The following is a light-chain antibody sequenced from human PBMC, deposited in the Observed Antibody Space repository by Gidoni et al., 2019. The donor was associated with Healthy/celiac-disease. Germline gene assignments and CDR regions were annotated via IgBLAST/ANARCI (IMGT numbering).Light chain of an antibody. CDR2: GAS. V-gene: IGKV3-20*01. J-gene: IGKJ3*01. CDR1: QSGSSSY. Sequence: EIVLPQSPGTLSLSPGERATLSCRASQSGSSSYLAWYQQKPGQAPRHLIYGASSRATGIPDRFRGSGSGTDFTLTISRLEPEDFAVYYCQQYGSSFTFGPGTKVDIK. CDR3: QQYGSSFT.